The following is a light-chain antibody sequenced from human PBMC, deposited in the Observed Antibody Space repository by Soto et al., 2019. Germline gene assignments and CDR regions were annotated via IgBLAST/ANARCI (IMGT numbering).Light chain of an antibody. V-gene: IGKV3-11*01. CDR2: NAS. J-gene: IGKJ5*01. CDR1: QSVTSSC. CDR3: QQRGDWPPIT. Sequence: EIVLTQSPVTLSLSPGERATLSCSSSQSVTSSCLAWYQQKPGQPPRLLIYNASNRTTGIPARFSGSGSGTDFTLTISSLEPEDFAVYYCQQRGDWPPITFGQGTRLEI.